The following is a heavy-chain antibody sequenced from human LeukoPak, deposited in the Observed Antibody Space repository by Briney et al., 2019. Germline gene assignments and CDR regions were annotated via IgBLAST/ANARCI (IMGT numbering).Heavy chain of an antibody. V-gene: IGHV1-69*13. D-gene: IGHD5-12*01. CDR3: ARASGYDYDPYYFDY. CDR2: IIPIFGTA. CDR1: GGTFSSYA. Sequence: ASVKVSCKASGGTFSSYAISWVRQAPGQGLEWMGGIIPIFGTANYAQKFQGRVTITADESTSTAYMELSSLRSEDTAVYYCARASGYDYDPYYFDYWGQGTLVTVSS. J-gene: IGHJ4*02.